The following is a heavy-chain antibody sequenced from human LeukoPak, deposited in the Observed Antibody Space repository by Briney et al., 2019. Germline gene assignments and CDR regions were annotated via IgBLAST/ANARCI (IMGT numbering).Heavy chain of an antibody. CDR3: ARVSGVTMVRGVYDY. D-gene: IGHD3-10*01. CDR2: ISAYNGNT. J-gene: IGHJ4*02. Sequence: ASVKVSCKASGYTFTSYGFSWVRQAPGQGLEWMGWISAYNGNTNYAQKLQGRVTMTTDTSTSTAYMELRSLRSDDTAVYYCARVSGVTMVRGVYDYWGQGTLVTVSS. CDR1: GYTFTSYG. V-gene: IGHV1-18*01.